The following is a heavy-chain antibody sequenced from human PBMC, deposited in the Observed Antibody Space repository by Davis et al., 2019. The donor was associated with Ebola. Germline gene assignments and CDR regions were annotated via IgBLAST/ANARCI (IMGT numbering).Heavy chain of an antibody. D-gene: IGHD3-22*01. V-gene: IGHV4-34*01. J-gene: IGHJ3*02. CDR3: ARGPYYYDSSGYYYLDAFDI. CDR2: INHSGST. Sequence: SETLSLTCAVYGGSFSGYYWSWIRQPPGKGLEWIGEINHSGSTNYNPSLKSRVTISVDTSKNHFSLKLSSVTAADTAVYYCARGPYYYDSSGYYYLDAFDIWGQGTMVTVSS. CDR1: GGSFSGYY.